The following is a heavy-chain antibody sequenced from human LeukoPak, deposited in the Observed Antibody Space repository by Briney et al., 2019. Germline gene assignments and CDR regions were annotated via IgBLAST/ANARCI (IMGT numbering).Heavy chain of an antibody. D-gene: IGHD5-12*01. J-gene: IGHJ4*02. V-gene: IGHV4-59*01. CDR1: GASISSCY. Sequence: SETLSLTCTVSGASISSCYWCWIRQPPGKGLEWIGYINYSGSTNYNPSLKSRVTISVDTSKNQFSLKLSSVTAADTAVYYCARSGYDDPFYFDYWGQGTLVTVSS. CDR2: INYSGST. CDR3: ARSGYDDPFYFDY.